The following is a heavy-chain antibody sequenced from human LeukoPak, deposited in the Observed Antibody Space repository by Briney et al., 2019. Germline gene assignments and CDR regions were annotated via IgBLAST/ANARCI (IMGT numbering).Heavy chain of an antibody. CDR2: MSPSSDNT. J-gene: IGHJ5*02. CDR1: GYTFTSYD. CDR3: ARDFGGNSGWFDP. D-gene: IGHD4-23*01. Sequence: ASVKVSCKASGYTFTSYDINWVRQATGQGLEWVGWMSPSSDNTGYAQKFQGRVTMTRDTSIGTAYMELSSLTSEDTAVYYCARDFGGNSGWFDPWGQGTLVTVSS. V-gene: IGHV1-8*01.